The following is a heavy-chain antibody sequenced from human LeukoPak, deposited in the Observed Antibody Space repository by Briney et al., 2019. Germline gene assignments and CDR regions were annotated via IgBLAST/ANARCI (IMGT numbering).Heavy chain of an antibody. D-gene: IGHD2/OR15-2a*01. CDR2: INSDGSWT. J-gene: IGHJ4*02. CDR1: GNYW. V-gene: IGHV3-74*01. Sequence: GGALRLSCAASGNYWMHWVRQAPGKGLVWVSHINSDGSWTSYADSVKGRFTISKDNAKNTVYLQMNSLRAEDAAVYYCVSFYETYWGRGTLVTVSS. CDR3: VSFYETY.